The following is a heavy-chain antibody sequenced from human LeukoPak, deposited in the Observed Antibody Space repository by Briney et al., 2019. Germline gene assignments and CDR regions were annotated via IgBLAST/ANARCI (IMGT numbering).Heavy chain of an antibody. CDR1: GLTFYTYA. D-gene: IGHD2-15*01. V-gene: IGHV3-30*03. Sequence: GGSLRLSCSVSGLTFYTYAMSWARQAPGKGLEWVAVISYDGSNKYYADSVKGRFTISRDNSKNTLFLQMNSLRAEDTAVYHCARGDLIVVIAALNYWGQGTLVTVSS. J-gene: IGHJ4*02. CDR3: ARGDLIVVIAALNY. CDR2: ISYDGSNK.